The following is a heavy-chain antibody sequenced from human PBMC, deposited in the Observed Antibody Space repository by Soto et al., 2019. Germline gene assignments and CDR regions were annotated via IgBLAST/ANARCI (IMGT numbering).Heavy chain of an antibody. CDR1: GFTFISYT. CDR2: ICGGSDCI. CDR3: ARDLRGYDRSLDY. J-gene: IGHJ4*02. D-gene: IGHD5-12*01. V-gene: IGHV3-21*01. Sequence: EVQLVESGGGLVKPGGSLRLSCAASGFTFISYTMNWVRQAPGKGLEWVSSICGGSDCIYYADSVKGRFTISRDNAKNSLYLQMNSLRAEDTAVYYCARDLRGYDRSLDYWGQGTLVTVSS.